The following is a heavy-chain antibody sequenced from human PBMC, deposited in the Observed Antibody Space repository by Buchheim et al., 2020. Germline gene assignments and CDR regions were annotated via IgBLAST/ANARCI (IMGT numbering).Heavy chain of an antibody. Sequence: QVQLQESGPGLVKPSQTLSLTCTVSGGSISSGDYYWSWIRQPPGKGLEWIGYIYYSGSTYYNPSLKSRVSPSTDTSKNQLSLKLSSVTAADTAVYYCARDPYDFWSGYPGTYYYGMDVWGQGTT. J-gene: IGHJ6*02. CDR3: ARDPYDFWSGYPGTYYYGMDV. CDR1: GGSISSGDYY. D-gene: IGHD3-3*01. CDR2: IYYSGST. V-gene: IGHV4-30-4*01.